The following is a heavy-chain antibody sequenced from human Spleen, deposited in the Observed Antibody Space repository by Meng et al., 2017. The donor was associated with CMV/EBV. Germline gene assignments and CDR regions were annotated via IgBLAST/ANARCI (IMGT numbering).Heavy chain of an antibody. CDR1: GFTFSNYA. J-gene: IGHJ3*02. V-gene: IGHV3-30-3*01. D-gene: IGHD1-7*01. CDR2: ISYDGTFD. Sequence: GGSLRLSCAASGFTFSNYAMHWVRQAPGKGLEWVAVISYDGTFDYYPDYLKGRFTISRDNSKNTLFLQVNSLRTEDTAVYYCARETTSTYAFDILGQGTLVTVSS. CDR3: ARETTSTYAFDI.